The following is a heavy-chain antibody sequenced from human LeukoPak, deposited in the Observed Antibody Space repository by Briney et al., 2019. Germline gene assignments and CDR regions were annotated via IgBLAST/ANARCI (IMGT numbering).Heavy chain of an antibody. V-gene: IGHV1-18*01. CDR3: ARIADYSLNWYFDL. Sequence: ASVKVSCKASGFIFTSYGISWVRQAPGQGLEWLGWISAYNGDTKYAQKVQGRVTMTTDTSTSTAYMDLRSLRSDDTAVYYCARIADYSLNWYFDLWGRGTLVTDSS. D-gene: IGHD4-11*01. J-gene: IGHJ2*01. CDR1: GFIFTSYG. CDR2: ISAYNGDT.